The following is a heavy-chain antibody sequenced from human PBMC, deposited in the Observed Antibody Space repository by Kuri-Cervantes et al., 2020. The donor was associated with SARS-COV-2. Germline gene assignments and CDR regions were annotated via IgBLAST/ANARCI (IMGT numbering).Heavy chain of an antibody. CDR2: IYHSGST. J-gene: IGHJ5*02. V-gene: IGHV4-39*07. CDR1: GGSISSSSYY. Sequence: SETLSLTCTVSGGSISSSSYYWGWIRQPPGKGLEWIGSIYHSGSTYYNPSLKSRVTISVDRSKNQFSLKLSSVTAADTAVYYCARARIAAAGYNWFDPWGQGTLVTVSS. D-gene: IGHD6-13*01. CDR3: ARARIAAAGYNWFDP.